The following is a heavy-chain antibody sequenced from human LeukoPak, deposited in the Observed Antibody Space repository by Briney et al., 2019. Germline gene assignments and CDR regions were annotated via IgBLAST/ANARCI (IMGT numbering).Heavy chain of an antibody. CDR1: VGSITFYY. CDR2: IYDSGST. D-gene: IGHD3-22*01. Sequence: PSETLSLTCTVSVGSITFYYWSWIRQPPGKGLEWIGYIYDSGSTNYNPSLKSRVTISVDTSKNHFSLKLSSVTAADTAVYYCARRVPHYYDTTHWYFDLWGRGTLVTVSS. J-gene: IGHJ2*01. V-gene: IGHV4-59*01. CDR3: ARRVPHYYDTTHWYFDL.